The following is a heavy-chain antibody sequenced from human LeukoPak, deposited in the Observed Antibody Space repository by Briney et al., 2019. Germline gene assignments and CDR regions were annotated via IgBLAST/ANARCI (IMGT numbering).Heavy chain of an antibody. V-gene: IGHV3-9*01. J-gene: IGHJ6*02. CDR3: ARGYDSAHGMDV. CDR1: GFTFDDYA. Sequence: GGSLRLSCAASGFTFDDYAMHWVRQAPGKGLEWVSGISWNSGSIGYADSVKGRFTISRDNAKNTLYLRMNSLRAEDTAVYYCARGYDSAHGMDVWGQGTTVTVSS. CDR2: ISWNSGSI. D-gene: IGHD3-22*01.